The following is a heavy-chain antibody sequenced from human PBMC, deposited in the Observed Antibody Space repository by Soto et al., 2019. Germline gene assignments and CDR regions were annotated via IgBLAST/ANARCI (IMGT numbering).Heavy chain of an antibody. CDR3: AREGGDSSFSGPNDAFDI. V-gene: IGHV4-59*01. CDR2: IYYSVST. CDR1: GGSISSYY. J-gene: IGHJ3*02. D-gene: IGHD6-13*01. Sequence: SETLSLTCTVSGGSISSYYWSWIRQPPGKGLEWIGYIYYSVSTNYNPSLKSRVTISVDTSKNQFSLKLSSVTAADTAVYYCAREGGDSSFSGPNDAFDIWGQGTMVTVSS.